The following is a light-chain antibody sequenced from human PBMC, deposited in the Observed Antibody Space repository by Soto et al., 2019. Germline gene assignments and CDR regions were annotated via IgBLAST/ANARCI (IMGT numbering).Light chain of an antibody. CDR1: SSDVGGYNY. CDR3: SSYTSSSTLV. CDR2: EVS. Sequence: QSALTQPASVSGSAGRSITISCTGPSSDVGGYNYVSWYQQHPGKAPKLMIYEVSNRPSGVSNRFSGSKSGNTASLTISGLQAEDEADYYCSSYTSSSTLVFGTGTKLTV. V-gene: IGLV2-14*01. J-gene: IGLJ1*01.